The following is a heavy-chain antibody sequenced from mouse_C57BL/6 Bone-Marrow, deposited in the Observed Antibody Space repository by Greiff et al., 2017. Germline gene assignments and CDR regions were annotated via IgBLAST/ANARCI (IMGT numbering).Heavy chain of an antibody. D-gene: IGHD1-1*01. CDR3: ARGDTTVVAPYAMDY. J-gene: IGHJ4*01. CDR1: GYTFTSYW. Sequence: VQLQQPGAELVKPGASVKMSCKASGYTFTSYWITWVKQRPGQGLEWIGDIYPGSGSTNYNEKFKSKAPLTVDTASSTAYMQLSSLTSEDSAVYYCARGDTTVVAPYAMDYWGQGTSVTVSS. CDR2: IYPGSGST. V-gene: IGHV1-55*01.